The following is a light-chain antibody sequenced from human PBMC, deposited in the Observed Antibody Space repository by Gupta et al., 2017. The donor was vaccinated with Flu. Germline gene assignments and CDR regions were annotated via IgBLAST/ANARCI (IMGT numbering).Light chain of an antibody. J-gene: IGKJ4*01. V-gene: IGKV3-15*01. Sequence: AVLSVSPGERGTLTCRASQTVKTKVAWYQQKSGQAPRLLIQGASTRDSGVSDRFAGSGSGKEFSLTINSRQSEDFAVYYCQQYKDWHPLTFGGGTEVQIK. CDR1: QTVKTK. CDR2: GAS. CDR3: QQYKDWHPLT.